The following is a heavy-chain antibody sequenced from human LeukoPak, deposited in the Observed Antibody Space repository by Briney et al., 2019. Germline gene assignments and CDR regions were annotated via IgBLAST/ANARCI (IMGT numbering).Heavy chain of an antibody. D-gene: IGHD3-10*01. J-gene: IGHJ5*02. Sequence: SETLSLTCAVYGGSFSGYYWSWIRQPPGKGLEWVGEINHSGSTNYNPSLKSRVTISVDTTKIQFSLKPSSVPAENTAVYYRAREMYGRGVSDTNRFDPWGQGTLVTVSS. CDR1: GGSFSGYY. V-gene: IGHV4-34*01. CDR2: INHSGST. CDR3: AREMYGRGVSDTNRFDP.